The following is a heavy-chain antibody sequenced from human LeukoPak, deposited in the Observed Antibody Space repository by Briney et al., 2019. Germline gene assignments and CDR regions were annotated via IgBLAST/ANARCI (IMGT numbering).Heavy chain of an antibody. V-gene: IGHV3-23*01. J-gene: IGHJ6*02. CDR1: GFTFSSYA. CDR2: ISGSGGST. CDR3: AKDTTVTTGYYYYGMDV. D-gene: IGHD4-17*01. Sequence: RGSLRLSCAASGFTFSSYAMSWVRQAPGKGLEWVSAISGSGGSTYYADSVKGRFTISRDNSKNTLYLQMNSLRAEDTAVYYCAKDTTVTTGYYYYGMDVWGQGTTVTVSS.